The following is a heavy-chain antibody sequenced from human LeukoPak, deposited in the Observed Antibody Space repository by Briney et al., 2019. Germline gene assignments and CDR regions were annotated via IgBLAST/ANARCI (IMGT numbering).Heavy chain of an antibody. CDR3: ARGGQTHYYDSSGYMH. D-gene: IGHD3-22*01. CDR2: ISAYNGNT. J-gene: IGHJ4*02. V-gene: IGHV1-18*01. Sequence: GASVKVSCKASGYTFTSYGISWVRQAPGQGLEWMGWISAYNGNTNYAQKLQGRVTITRNTSISTAYMELSSLRSEDTAVYYCARGGQTHYYDSSGYMHWGQGTLVTVSS. CDR1: GYTFTSYG.